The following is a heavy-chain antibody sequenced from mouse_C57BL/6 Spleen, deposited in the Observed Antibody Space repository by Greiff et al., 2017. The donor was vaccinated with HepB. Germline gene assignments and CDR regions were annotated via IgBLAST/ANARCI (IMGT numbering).Heavy chain of an antibody. CDR2: SRNKANDYTT. V-gene: IGHV7-1*01. CDR1: GFTFSDFY. Sequence: EVKVVESGGGLVQSGRSLRLSCATSGFTFSDFYMEWVRQAPGKGLEWIAASRNKANDYTTEYSASVKGRFIVSRDTSQSILYLQMNALRAEDTAIYYCARDARYSAWFAYWGQGTLVTVSA. D-gene: IGHD1-1*01. J-gene: IGHJ3*01. CDR3: ARDARYSAWFAY.